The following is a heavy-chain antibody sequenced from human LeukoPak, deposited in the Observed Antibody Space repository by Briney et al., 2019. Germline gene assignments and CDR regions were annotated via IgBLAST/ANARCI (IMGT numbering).Heavy chain of an antibody. CDR1: GFTFSSYW. V-gene: IGHV3-74*01. D-gene: IGHD6-19*01. Sequence: GGSLRLSCAASGFTFSSYWMHWVRQAPGKGLVWVSRINSDGSSTSYADSVKGRFTISRDNAKNTLYLQMNSLRAEDTAVYYCASDRIAVAGGFDYWGQGTLVTVSS. CDR3: ASDRIAVAGGFDY. J-gene: IGHJ4*02. CDR2: INSDGSST.